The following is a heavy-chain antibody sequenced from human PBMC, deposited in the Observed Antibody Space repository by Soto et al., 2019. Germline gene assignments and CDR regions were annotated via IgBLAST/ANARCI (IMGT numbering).Heavy chain of an antibody. V-gene: IGHV1-18*04. D-gene: IGHD2-15*01. CDR1: GYTFTSYG. Sequence: QVQLVQSGAEVKKPGASVKVSCKASGYTFTSYGLSWVRQAPGQGLEWMGWISAYNGNINYAQKVQGRVTMTTDTTTSAGYMALRSLRADDTAMYYSAREFQGYCSGGSCYEQGYGTDVWVQGTTVTVS. CDR2: ISAYNGNI. J-gene: IGHJ6*02. CDR3: AREFQGYCSGGSCYEQGYGTDV.